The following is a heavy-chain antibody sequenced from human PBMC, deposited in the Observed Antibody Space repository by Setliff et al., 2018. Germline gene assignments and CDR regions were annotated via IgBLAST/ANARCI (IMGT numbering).Heavy chain of an antibody. CDR3: ARTCSGSGCYAGLES. V-gene: IGHV3-33*08. J-gene: IGHJ4*02. D-gene: IGHD2-15*01. CDR2: IWDDGGYK. Sequence: HPGGSLRLSCAASGFTFSTYRMHWVRQAPGKGLEWVAIIWDDGGYKYHADSVKGRLTISRDNSKNTLYLQMNSLRPEDTAVYYCARTCSGSGCYAGLESWGQGTPVTVSS. CDR1: GFTFSTYR.